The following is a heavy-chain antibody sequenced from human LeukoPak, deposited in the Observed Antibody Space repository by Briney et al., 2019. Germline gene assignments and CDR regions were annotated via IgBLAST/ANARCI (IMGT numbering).Heavy chain of an antibody. J-gene: IGHJ5*02. D-gene: IGHD6-13*01. V-gene: IGHV3-23*01. CDR1: GFTFSSYA. CDR2: ISGSGGST. CDR3: AKYYSSSPPTGFDP. Sequence: GASLRLSCAASGFTFSSYAMSWVRQAPGKGLEWVSAISGSGGSTYYADSLKGRFTISRDNSKNTLYLQMNSLRAEDTAVYYCAKYYSSSPPTGFDPWGQGTLVTVSS.